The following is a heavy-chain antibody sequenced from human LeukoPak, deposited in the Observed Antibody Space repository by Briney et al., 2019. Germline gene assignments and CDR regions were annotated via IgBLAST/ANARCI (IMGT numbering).Heavy chain of an antibody. D-gene: IGHD6-13*01. V-gene: IGHV1-18*01. CDR2: ISAYNGNT. J-gene: IGHJ4*02. CDR1: GYTFTSYG. CDR3: ARRIRGSSWYVGSFYFDY. Sequence: VKVSCKASGYTFTSYGISWVRQAPGQGLEWMGWISAYNGNTNYAQKLQGRVTMTTDTSTSTAYMELRSLRPDDTAVYYCARRIRGSSWYVGSFYFDYWGQGTLVTVSS.